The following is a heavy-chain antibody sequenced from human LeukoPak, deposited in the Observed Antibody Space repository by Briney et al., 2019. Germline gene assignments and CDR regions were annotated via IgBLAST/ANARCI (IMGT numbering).Heavy chain of an antibody. CDR2: ISYDGSNK. CDR3: ARDSSGWYGNDAFDI. D-gene: IGHD6-19*01. J-gene: IGHJ3*02. V-gene: IGHV3-30*03. Sequence: GGSLRLSCAASGFTFSSYGMHWVRQAPGKGLEWVAVISYDGSNKYYADSVKGRFTISTDNAKNTLYLQMNSLRAEDTAVYYCARDSSGWYGNDAFDIWGQGTMVTVSS. CDR1: GFTFSSYG.